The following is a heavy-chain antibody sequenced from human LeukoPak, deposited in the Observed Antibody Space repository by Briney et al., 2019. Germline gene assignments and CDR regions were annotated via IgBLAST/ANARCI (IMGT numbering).Heavy chain of an antibody. D-gene: IGHD6-13*01. Sequence: GGSLRLSCAASGFTFSSYEMNWVRQAPGKGLEWVSYISSSGSTIYYADSVKGRFTISRDNAKNSLYLQMSSLRAEDTAVYYCARERSSWYPYFDYWGQGTLVTVSS. J-gene: IGHJ4*02. V-gene: IGHV3-48*03. CDR1: GFTFSSYE. CDR3: ARERSSWYPYFDY. CDR2: ISSSGSTI.